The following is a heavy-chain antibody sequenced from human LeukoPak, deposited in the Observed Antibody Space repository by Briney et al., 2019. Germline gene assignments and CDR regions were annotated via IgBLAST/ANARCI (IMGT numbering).Heavy chain of an antibody. D-gene: IGHD6-13*01. CDR2: ITGYGAT. J-gene: IGHJ5*02. V-gene: IGHV3-23*01. CDR3: AKGAAAGKVDWFDP. CDR1: GFTFSNFA. Sequence: GGSLRLSCAASGFTFSNFAMMWVRQAPGTGLQWVSTITGYGATFYADSVRGRFAIFRDTSMDTLFLQMNSLGAEDTAVYYCAKGAAAGKVDWFDPWGQGTLVTVSS.